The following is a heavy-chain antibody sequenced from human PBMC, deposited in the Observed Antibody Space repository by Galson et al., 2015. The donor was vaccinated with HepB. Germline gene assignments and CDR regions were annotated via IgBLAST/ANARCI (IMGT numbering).Heavy chain of an antibody. V-gene: IGHV3-33*07. CDR2: IWKDGSNK. Sequence: SLRLSCAASGFTFDDYGLSWVRQAPGRGLEWVGLIWKDGSNKYYSDSVKGRFTISRDNSRKTFFLHMSSLRAEDTAIYFCAREDRNILVAALDSWGQGTMVTISS. CDR1: GFTFDDYG. CDR3: AREDRNILVAALDS. J-gene: IGHJ4*02. D-gene: IGHD2-15*01.